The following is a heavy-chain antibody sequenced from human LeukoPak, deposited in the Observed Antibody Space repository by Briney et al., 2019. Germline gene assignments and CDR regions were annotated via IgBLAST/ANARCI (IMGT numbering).Heavy chain of an antibody. CDR2: IYYSGST. D-gene: IGHD3/OR15-3a*01. CDR1: GGSISSSNYY. V-gene: IGHV4-39*07. CDR3: ARDSGSNFDY. Sequence: SETLSLTCTVSGGSISSSNYYWGWIRQPPGKGLEWIGSIYYSGSTYYNPSLKSRVTMSLDTSKNQFSLKLSSVTAADTAVYYCARDSGSNFDYWGQGTLVTVSS. J-gene: IGHJ4*02.